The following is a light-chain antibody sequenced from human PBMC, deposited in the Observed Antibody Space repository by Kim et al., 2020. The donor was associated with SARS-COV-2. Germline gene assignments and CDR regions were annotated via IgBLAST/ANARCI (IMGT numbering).Light chain of an antibody. CDR1: QSLTSNY. CDR3: QQYGSSPPYT. Sequence: EIVLTQSPGTLSLSPGERATLSCRASQSLTSNYLAWYQQKPGQAPRLLIYGASSEATGIPDRFSGSGSGTDFTLTISRVEPEDSAVYYCQQYGSSPPYTFGQGTKLEIK. V-gene: IGKV3-20*01. CDR2: GAS. J-gene: IGKJ2*01.